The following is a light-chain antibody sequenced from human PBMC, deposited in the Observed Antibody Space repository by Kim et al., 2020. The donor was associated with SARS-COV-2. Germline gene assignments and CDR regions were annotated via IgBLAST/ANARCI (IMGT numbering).Light chain of an antibody. J-gene: IGKJ2*01. Sequence: RGDKATLSCRARHSVDSVLVWYQKKPGQAPRRLIYDASNRVIGSPVRFSDSRYETDFTLTISSLEPGDFAVYYCQQRRSWPSRTIGKGTKLEI. V-gene: IGKV3-11*01. CDR3: QQRRSWPSRT. CDR1: HSVDSV. CDR2: DAS.